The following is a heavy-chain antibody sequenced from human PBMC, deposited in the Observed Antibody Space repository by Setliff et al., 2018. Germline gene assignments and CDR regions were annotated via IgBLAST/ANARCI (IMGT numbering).Heavy chain of an antibody. J-gene: IGHJ6*02. Sequence: NPSETLSLTCTVSGGSISSGSYYWSWIRQPAGKGLEWIGRIYTSGSTNYNPSLKSRVTISVDTSKNQFSLKLSSVTAADTAVYYCARGRGYSYGSTFHYYYGMDVWGQGTTVTV. CDR1: GGSISSGSYY. D-gene: IGHD5-18*01. V-gene: IGHV4-61*02. CDR2: IYTSGST. CDR3: ARGRGYSYGSTFHYYYGMDV.